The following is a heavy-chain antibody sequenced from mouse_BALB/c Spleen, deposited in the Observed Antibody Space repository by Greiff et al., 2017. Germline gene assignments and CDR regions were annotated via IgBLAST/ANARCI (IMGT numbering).Heavy chain of an antibody. J-gene: IGHJ2*01. CDR3: RVYDGRFDY. CDR1: GFNIKDYY. Sequence: EVKLVESGAELVRSGASVKLSCTASGFNIKDYYMHWVKQRPEQGLEWIGWIDPENGDTEYAPKFQGKATMTADTSSNTAYLQLSSLTSEDTAVYYCRVYDGRFDYWGQGTTLTVSS. V-gene: IGHV14-4*02. CDR2: IDPENGDT. D-gene: IGHD2-12*01.